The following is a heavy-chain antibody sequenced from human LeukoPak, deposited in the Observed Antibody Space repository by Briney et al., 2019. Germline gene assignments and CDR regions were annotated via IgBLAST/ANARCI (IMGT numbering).Heavy chain of an antibody. CDR3: SREKYYYESSRYRVY. CDR2: INPSVGST. J-gene: IGHJ4*02. V-gene: IGHV1-46*01. Sequence: GASVKVSCKAYGYTFTSYYMHWVRQAPGQGMEWMGIINPSVGSTSYAQQFQGRVTMPRDMSPSTIYIVPKSLRSEHTTLYYCSREKYYYESSRYRVYWGEGTLVTVSS. D-gene: IGHD3-22*01. CDR1: GYTFTSYY.